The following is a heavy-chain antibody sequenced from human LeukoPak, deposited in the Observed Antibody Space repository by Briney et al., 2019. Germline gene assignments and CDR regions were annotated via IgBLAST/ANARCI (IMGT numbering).Heavy chain of an antibody. CDR1: GYTFTSYD. CDR2: MTPNSGNT. J-gene: IGHJ6*02. Sequence: ASVKVSCKASGYTFTSYDINWVRQATGQGLEWMGWMTPNSGNTGYAQKFQGRVTMTRNTSISTACMELSSLRSEDTAVYYCARGGLWFGEYDVWGQGTTVTVSS. V-gene: IGHV1-8*01. D-gene: IGHD3-10*01. CDR3: ARGGLWFGEYDV.